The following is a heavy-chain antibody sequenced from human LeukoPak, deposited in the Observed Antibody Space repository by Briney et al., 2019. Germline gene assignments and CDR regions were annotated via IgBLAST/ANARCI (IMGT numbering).Heavy chain of an antibody. D-gene: IGHD6-13*01. J-gene: IGHJ5*02. CDR2: IIPIFGTA. CDR1: GGTFSSYA. CDR3: ARDPAAPPIAAAGPYNWFDP. Sequence: GSSVKVSCKASGGTFSSYAISWVRQAPGQGLEWMGGIIPIFGTANYAQKFQGRVTITADESTSTAYMELSSLRSEDTAVYYCARDPAAPPIAAAGPYNWFDPWGQGTLVTVSS. V-gene: IGHV1-69*01.